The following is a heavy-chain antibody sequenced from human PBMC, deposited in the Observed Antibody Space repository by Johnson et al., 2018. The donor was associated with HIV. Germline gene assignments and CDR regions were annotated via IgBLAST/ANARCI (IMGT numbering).Heavy chain of an antibody. J-gene: IGHJ3*02. V-gene: IGHV3-30-3*01. CDR3: TRAGQGAYSSSWYGTLGAFDI. CDR2: ISYDGSTK. CDR1: GFTFSNYA. Sequence: VQLVESGGGLVQYGGSLRLSCAASGFTFSNYAMHWVRQAPGKGLEWVAVISYDGSTKYYADSVKGRFTISRDNSKNTLYLQMNSLRAEDTAVYYCTRAGQGAYSSSWYGTLGAFDIWGQGTMVTVSS. D-gene: IGHD6-13*01.